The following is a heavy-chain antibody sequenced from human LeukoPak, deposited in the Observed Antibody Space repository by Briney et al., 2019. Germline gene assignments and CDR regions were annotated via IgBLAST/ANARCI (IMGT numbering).Heavy chain of an antibody. CDR2: IYYTGRT. CDR3: ARQNNTYHHYNLGWFDP. D-gene: IGHD5-24*01. V-gene: IGHV4-39*01. J-gene: IGHJ5*02. CDR1: GGSIRSSSYY. Sequence: SSETLSLTCTVSGGSIRSSSYYWGWIRQPPGKGLEWIGNIYYTGRTYYNPSLKSRVTISVDTSKNQFSLQLSSVTPEDTAVYYCARQNNTYHHYNLGWFDPWGQGTLVTVSS.